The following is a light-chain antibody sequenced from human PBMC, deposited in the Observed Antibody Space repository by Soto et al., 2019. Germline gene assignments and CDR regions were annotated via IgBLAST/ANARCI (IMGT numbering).Light chain of an antibody. Sequence: QSALTQPASVSGSPGQSITISCTGTSSDVGAYNYVSWYQHHPGKAPKLIIYEVSNRPSGVSNRFSGSKSGNTASLTISGLQSEDEADYYCNSYTSSTTLVFGGGTQLTVL. CDR1: SSDVGAYNY. CDR2: EVS. J-gene: IGLJ2*01. CDR3: NSYTSSTTLV. V-gene: IGLV2-14*01.